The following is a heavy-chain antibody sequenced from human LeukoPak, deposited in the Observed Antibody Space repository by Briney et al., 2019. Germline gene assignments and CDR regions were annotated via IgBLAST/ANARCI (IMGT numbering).Heavy chain of an antibody. V-gene: IGHV3-49*04. CDR1: GFTFGDYA. CDR3: TQWYCSSTSCLYWYFDL. J-gene: IGHJ2*01. D-gene: IGHD2-2*01. CDR2: IRNRAYGWKT. Sequence: SGGSLRLSCTASGFTFGDYAMSWVRQAPGKGLEWVGFIRNRAYGWKTEYAASVKGRFTISRDDSKSIAYLQMNSLKTEDTAVYYCTQWYCSSTSCLYWYFDLWGRGTLVTVSS.